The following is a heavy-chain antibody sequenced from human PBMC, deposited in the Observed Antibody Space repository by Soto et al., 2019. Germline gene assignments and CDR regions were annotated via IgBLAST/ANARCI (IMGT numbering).Heavy chain of an antibody. D-gene: IGHD3-22*01. V-gene: IGHV1-69*02. CDR3: ARGLHYDSVSLDDY. Sequence: QVQLVQSGAEVKKPGSSVKVSCKASGGTFSSYTISWVRQAPGQGLEWMGRIIPILGIAKYAQKCQGRVTITADKSTSTAYMELSSLRSEHTAVYYCARGLHYDSVSLDDYWGQGTLVTVSS. J-gene: IGHJ4*02. CDR2: IIPILGIA. CDR1: GGTFSSYT.